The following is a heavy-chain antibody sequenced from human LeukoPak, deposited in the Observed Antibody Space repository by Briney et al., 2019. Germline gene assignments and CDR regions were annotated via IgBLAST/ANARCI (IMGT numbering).Heavy chain of an antibody. D-gene: IGHD2-2*01. J-gene: IGHJ4*02. CDR1: GYTFTSYG. CDR2: INAYNGNT. Sequence: SVKVSCKASGYTFTSYGISWVRQAPGQGLEWVGWINAYNGNTNYAQKLQGRVTMTTDTSTSTAYMELRSLRSDDTAVYYCARAYGRSSTSWKFDYWGQGTLVTVSS. CDR3: ARAYGRSSTSWKFDY. V-gene: IGHV1-18*04.